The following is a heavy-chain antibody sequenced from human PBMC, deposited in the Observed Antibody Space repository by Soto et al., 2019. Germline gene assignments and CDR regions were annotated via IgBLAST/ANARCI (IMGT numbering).Heavy chain of an antibody. Sequence: QVRLGQSGPEVRKPGAQVRVPCRAPGYIFTSYGLTGVRQAPGQGLEWMGWISAHNGKTNYAQKVQGRVTMTTDTSTSTAYMELRSLRSDDTAVYYCARWISGSYSDWFDPWGQGTLVTVSS. J-gene: IGHJ5*02. CDR1: GYIFTSYG. CDR2: ISAHNGKT. D-gene: IGHD1-26*01. CDR3: ARWISGSYSDWFDP. V-gene: IGHV1-18*04.